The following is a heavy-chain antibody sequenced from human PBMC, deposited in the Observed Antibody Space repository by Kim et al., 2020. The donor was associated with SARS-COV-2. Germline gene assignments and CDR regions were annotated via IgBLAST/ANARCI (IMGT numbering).Heavy chain of an antibody. D-gene: IGHD3-22*01. J-gene: IGHJ4*02. Sequence: SETLSLTCIVSGGPIRDYQWSWLRQLLGKGLEWIGYIYHSGSTNHNPSLRSRVTISVDTSKSQLSLKLRSVTAADTAVYYCARGRPSFYYESSGYCFDYWGQGKMVTVSS. CDR3: ARGRPSFYYESSGYCFDY. CDR1: GGPIRDYQ. V-gene: IGHV4-59*13. CDR2: IYHSGST.